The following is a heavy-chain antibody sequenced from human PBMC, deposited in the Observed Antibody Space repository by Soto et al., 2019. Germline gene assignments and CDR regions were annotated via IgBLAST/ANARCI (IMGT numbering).Heavy chain of an antibody. CDR3: AKPTVTYGKSWFDP. CDR1: GFTFSSYA. D-gene: IGHD4-4*01. V-gene: IGHV3-23*01. CDR2: ISGSGGRT. J-gene: IGHJ5*02. Sequence: GGSLSLSCAASGFTFSSYAMSWVRQAPGKGLEWVSAISGSGGRTYYADSVTGRFTSSRDNSKNTLYRQMNTLRAEDTAVYYWAKPTVTYGKSWFDPWGQGTLVTVSS.